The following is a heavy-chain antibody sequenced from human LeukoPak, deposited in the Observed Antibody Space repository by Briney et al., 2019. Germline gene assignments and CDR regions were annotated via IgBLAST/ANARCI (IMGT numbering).Heavy chain of an antibody. Sequence: SETLSLTCAVSNYSITSGYFWGWIRQPPGKGLEWIASIYHSGTTYYNPSLRNRVTLFVDTSKNQFSLKLTSLTAADTAVYCCARQGAYSSSFGYWGQGTLVTVSS. D-gene: IGHD6-6*01. J-gene: IGHJ4*02. V-gene: IGHV4-38-2*01. CDR1: NYSITSGYF. CDR3: ARQGAYSSSFGY. CDR2: IYHSGTT.